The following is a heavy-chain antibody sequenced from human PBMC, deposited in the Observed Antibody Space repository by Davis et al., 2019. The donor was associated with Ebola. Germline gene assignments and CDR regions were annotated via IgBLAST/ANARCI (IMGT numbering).Heavy chain of an antibody. CDR1: GFTVSSNY. J-gene: IGHJ4*02. D-gene: IGHD6-13*01. V-gene: IGHV3-53*04. CDR2: IYSGGGT. CDR3: ARGGANSNSWYYFDL. Sequence: GESLKISCAASGFTVSSNYISWVRQAPRKGLEWVSVIYSGGGTHHADSVTGRFTISRHNSENTVYLQMNNLRPDDTAVYFCARGGANSNSWYYFDLWGQGTLVSVSS.